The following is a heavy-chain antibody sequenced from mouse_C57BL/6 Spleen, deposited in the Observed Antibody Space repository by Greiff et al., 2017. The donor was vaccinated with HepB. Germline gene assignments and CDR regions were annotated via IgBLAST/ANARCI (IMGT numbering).Heavy chain of an antibody. CDR1: GYTFTSYG. V-gene: IGHV1-81*01. J-gene: IGHJ1*03. Sequence: QVQLQQSGAELARPGASVKLSCKASGYTFTSYGISWVKQRTGQGLEWIGEIYPRSGNTYYNEKFKGKATLTADKSSSTAYMELRSLTSEDSAVYCRARTLATVVSYWYFDVWGTGTTVTVSS. D-gene: IGHD1-1*01. CDR3: ARTLATVVSYWYFDV. CDR2: IYPRSGNT.